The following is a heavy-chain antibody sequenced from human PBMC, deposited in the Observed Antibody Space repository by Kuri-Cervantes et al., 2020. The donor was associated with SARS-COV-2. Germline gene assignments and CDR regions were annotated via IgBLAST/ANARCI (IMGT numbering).Heavy chain of an antibody. CDR1: GFTFSSFS. CDR3: AEDVAVGAHGVFDY. CDR2: ISSSSSYI. D-gene: IGHD1-26*01. Sequence: GESLKISCAASGFTFSSFSMNWVRQAPGKGLEWVSSISSSSSYIYYADSVKGRFTISRDNAKNTLYLQMNSLRAEDTAVYYCAEDVAVGAHGVFDYWGQGTLVTVSS. V-gene: IGHV3-21*01. J-gene: IGHJ4*02.